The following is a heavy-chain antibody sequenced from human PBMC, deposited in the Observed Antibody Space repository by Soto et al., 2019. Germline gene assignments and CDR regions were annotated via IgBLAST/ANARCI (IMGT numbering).Heavy chain of an antibody. CDR1: GYTFTSYG. CDR2: ISAYNGNT. V-gene: IGHV1-18*01. J-gene: IGHJ6*02. D-gene: IGHD3-10*01. CDR3: ARDPGASGYGMDV. Sequence: XXVKVSCKASGYTFTSYGISWVRHTPGQGLEWMGWISAYNGNTNYAQKLQGRVTMTTDTSTSTAYMELRSLRSDDTAVYYCARDPGASGYGMDVWGQGTTVTVS.